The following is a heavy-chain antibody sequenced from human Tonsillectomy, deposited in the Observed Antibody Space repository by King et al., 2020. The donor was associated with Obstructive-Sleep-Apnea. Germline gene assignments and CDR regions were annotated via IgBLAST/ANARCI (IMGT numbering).Heavy chain of an antibody. CDR3: AREPPVMWASIVGGSGFDH. Sequence: VQLVESGGGLVKPGGSLRLSCAASGFTFSSFSMNWVRQAPGKGLEWVSGITSSSGHLSYADSVRGRFTISRDNAKNSLYLQMNSLRVDDTAVYFCAREPPVMWASIVGGSGFDHWGQGTLVAVSS. V-gene: IGHV3-21*01. CDR2: ITSSSGHL. D-gene: IGHD1-26*01. CDR1: GFTFSSFS. J-gene: IGHJ4*02.